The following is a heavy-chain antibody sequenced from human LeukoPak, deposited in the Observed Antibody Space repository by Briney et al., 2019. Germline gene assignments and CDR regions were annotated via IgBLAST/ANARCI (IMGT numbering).Heavy chain of an antibody. D-gene: IGHD5-18*01. CDR2: INHSGST. J-gene: IGHJ6*02. CDR1: GGSISGYY. Sequence: LETLSLTCTVSGGSISGYYWSWIRQPPGKGLGWIGEINHSGSTNYNPSLKSRVTISVDTSKNQFSLKLSSVTAADTAVYYCARGPGYSYGRPVYYYYGMDVWGQGTTVTVSS. CDR3: ARGPGYSYGRPVYYYYGMDV. V-gene: IGHV4-34*01.